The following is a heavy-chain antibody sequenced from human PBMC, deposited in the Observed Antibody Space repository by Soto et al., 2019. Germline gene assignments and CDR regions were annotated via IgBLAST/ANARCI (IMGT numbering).Heavy chain of an antibody. Sequence: QVQLQESGPGLVKPSETLSLTCTVSGGSISNYYWSWIRQSPGEGLEWIGYIYYIGTTNYNPSLKSRVTISLDMSKNQFSLKLSSVTAADTAVYYCVRGGGGYGNGMIDYWGQGTLVTVSS. CDR1: GGSISNYY. CDR3: VRGGGGYGNGMIDY. J-gene: IGHJ4*02. CDR2: IYYIGTT. D-gene: IGHD5-18*01. V-gene: IGHV4-59*01.